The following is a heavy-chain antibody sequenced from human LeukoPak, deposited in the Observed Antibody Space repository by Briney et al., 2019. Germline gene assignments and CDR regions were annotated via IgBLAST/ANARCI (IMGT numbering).Heavy chain of an antibody. CDR2: IKQDGSEK. D-gene: IGHD6-19*01. V-gene: IGHV3-7*01. Sequence: PGGSLRLSCAASGFTFSRYWMSWVRQAPGKGLVWVANIKQDGSEKNYVDSVKGRFTISRDNAENSLDLQMNSLRAEDTAVYYCARKGGWRDAFDIWGQGTMVTVSS. J-gene: IGHJ3*02. CDR1: GFTFSRYW. CDR3: ARKGGWRDAFDI.